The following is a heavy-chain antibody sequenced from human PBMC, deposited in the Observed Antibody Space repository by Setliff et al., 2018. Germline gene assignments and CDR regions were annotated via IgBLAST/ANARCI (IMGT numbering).Heavy chain of an antibody. CDR3: ARLRGAFDY. V-gene: IGHV4-61*08. J-gene: IGHJ4*02. CDR1: GGSISSGGYY. Sequence: PSETLSLTCTVSGGSISSGGYYWSWIRQHPGKGLEWIGYIYYSGSTYYNPSLESRVTISVDTSKNQFSLRLNSATAADTAVYYCARLRGAFDYWGQGTLVTVSS. D-gene: IGHD3-16*01. CDR2: IYYSGST.